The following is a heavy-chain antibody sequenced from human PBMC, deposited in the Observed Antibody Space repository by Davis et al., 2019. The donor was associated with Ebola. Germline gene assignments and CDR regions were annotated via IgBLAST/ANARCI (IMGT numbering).Heavy chain of an antibody. Sequence: SETLSLTCAVYGGSFSGYYWSWIRQPPGKGLEWIGEINHSGSTNYNPSLKSRVTISVDTSKNQFSLKLSSVTAADTAVYYCARPSGYYGSGSYYSREYYFDYWGQGTLVTVSS. V-gene: IGHV4-34*01. D-gene: IGHD3-10*01. CDR3: ARPSGYYGSGSYYSREYYFDY. J-gene: IGHJ4*02. CDR1: GGSFSGYY. CDR2: INHSGST.